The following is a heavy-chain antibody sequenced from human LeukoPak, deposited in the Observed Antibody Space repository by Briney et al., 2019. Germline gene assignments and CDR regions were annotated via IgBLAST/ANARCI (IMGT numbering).Heavy chain of an antibody. D-gene: IGHD3-22*01. V-gene: IGHV3-21*04. CDR2: ISSSSSYI. Sequence: PGGSLRLSCAASGFTFSSYSMNWVRQAPGKGLEWVSSISSSSSYIYYADSVKGRFTISRDNAKNSLYLQMHSLRAEDTALYYCVKDRFYYDSSGYYIFESWGQGTLVTVSS. CDR3: VKDRFYYDSSGYYIFES. CDR1: GFTFSSYS. J-gene: IGHJ4*02.